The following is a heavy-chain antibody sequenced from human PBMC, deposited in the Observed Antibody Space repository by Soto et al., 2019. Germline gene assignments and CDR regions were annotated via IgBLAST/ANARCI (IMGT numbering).Heavy chain of an antibody. CDR1: GGSISSGGYY. CDR3: ARAYYDILTGLDNAFDI. Sequence: SETLSLTCTVSGGSISSGGYYWSWIRQHPGKGLEWIGYIYYSGSTYYNPSLKSRVTISVDTSKNQFSLKLSSVTAADTAVYNCARAYYDILTGLDNAFDIWGQGTMVTVSS. J-gene: IGHJ3*02. V-gene: IGHV4-31*03. D-gene: IGHD3-9*01. CDR2: IYYSGST.